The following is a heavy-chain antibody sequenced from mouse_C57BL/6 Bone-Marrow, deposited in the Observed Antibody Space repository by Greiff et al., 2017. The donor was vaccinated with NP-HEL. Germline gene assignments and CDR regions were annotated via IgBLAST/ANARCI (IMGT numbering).Heavy chain of an antibody. CDR3: ARGWLLREYFDY. Sequence: QVQLLQSGPELVKPGASVKLSCKASGYTFTSYDINWVKQRPGQGLEWIGLIYPRDGSTKYNEKFKGKATLTVDTSSSTAYMELHSLTSEDSAVYFCARGWLLREYFDYWGQGTTLTVSS. J-gene: IGHJ2*01. V-gene: IGHV1-85*01. D-gene: IGHD2-3*01. CDR1: GYTFTSYD. CDR2: IYPRDGST.